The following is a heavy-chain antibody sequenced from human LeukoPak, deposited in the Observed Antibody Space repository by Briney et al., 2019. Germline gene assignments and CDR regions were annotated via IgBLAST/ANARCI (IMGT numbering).Heavy chain of an antibody. D-gene: IGHD1-26*01. CDR2: MNPNSGNT. CDR3: AKETSSGNFVTIDC. J-gene: IGHJ4*02. V-gene: IGHV1-8*01. Sequence: ASVKVSCKASGYTFTSYDINWVRQATGQGLEWVGWMNPNSGNTGYAQKFQGRVTMTRNTSISTAYMELGSLRSEDTAVYYCAKETSSGNFVTIDCWGQGTLVTVSS. CDR1: GYTFTSYD.